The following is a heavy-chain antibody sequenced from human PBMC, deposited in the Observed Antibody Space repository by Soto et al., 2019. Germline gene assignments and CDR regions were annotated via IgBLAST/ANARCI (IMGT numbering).Heavy chain of an antibody. CDR2: IKSKTDGGTT. Sequence: EVQLVESGGGLVKPGGSLRLSCAASGFTFSNAWMNWVRQAPGQGLEWVGRIKSKTDGGTTDYAASVKGRFTISRDDSKTTQYLQMNSLKTEDTTVYYCTTDGGVNTVVTSVAYWGQGTLVTVSS. V-gene: IGHV3-15*01. CDR1: GFTFSNAW. CDR3: TTDGGVNTVVTSVAY. D-gene: IGHD4-17*01. J-gene: IGHJ4*02.